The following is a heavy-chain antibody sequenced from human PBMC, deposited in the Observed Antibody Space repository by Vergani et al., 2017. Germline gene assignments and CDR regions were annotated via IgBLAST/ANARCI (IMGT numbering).Heavy chain of an antibody. CDR1: GFTFSSYG. CDR3: AREVSDHLRSGAIGAYFDL. J-gene: IGHJ2*01. CDR2: IWYDGINK. Sequence: VQLVESGGGVVKPGRSLRLSCAASGFTFSSYGMHWVRTAPGKGLGWGAVIWYDGINKYDADSVKGRFTISRDTSKNTLYLQMNSLRAEDTAVYYGAREVSDHLRSGAIGAYFDLWGRGTLVTVSS. D-gene: IGHD3-16*01. V-gene: IGHV3-33*01.